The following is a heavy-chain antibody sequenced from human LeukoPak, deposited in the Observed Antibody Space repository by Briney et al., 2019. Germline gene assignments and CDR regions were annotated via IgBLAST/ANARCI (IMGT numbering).Heavy chain of an antibody. V-gene: IGHV3-11*01. CDR1: GFTFSDYY. D-gene: IGHD6-13*01. J-gene: IGHJ5*02. CDR3: ARDASSWGFDP. Sequence: GGSLRLSCAASGFTFSDYYMSWIRQAPGKGLEWVSYISSSGSTIYYADSVKGRFTISRDYAKNSPYLQMNSLRAEDTAVYYCARDASSWGFDPWGQGTLVTVSS. CDR2: ISSSGSTI.